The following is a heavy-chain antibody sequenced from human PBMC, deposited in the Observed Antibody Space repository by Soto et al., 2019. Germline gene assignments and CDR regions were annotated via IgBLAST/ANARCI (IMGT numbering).Heavy chain of an antibody. D-gene: IGHD2-2*01. CDR2: INHSGST. Sequence: PXGTLSLTCAVYGGSFSGYYWSWIRQPPGKGLEWIGEINHSGSTNYNPSLKSRVTISVDTSKNQFSLKLSSVTAADTAVYYCARVVVVPAALDYCGQGTLVTVS. J-gene: IGHJ4*02. V-gene: IGHV4-34*01. CDR1: GGSFSGYY. CDR3: ARVVVVPAALDY.